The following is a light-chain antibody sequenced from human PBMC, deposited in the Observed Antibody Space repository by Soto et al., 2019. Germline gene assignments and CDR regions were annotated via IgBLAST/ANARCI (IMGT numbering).Light chain of an antibody. Sequence: DIQMTQSPSTLSASVGDRVTITCRASQSINTWLAWYQQKPGTAPKLLIYDASSLESGVPSRFSGSGSGTEFTLTISGLQPEDFATYYCQQCHSYWTLGQGTKVEIK. CDR2: DAS. CDR1: QSINTW. CDR3: QQCHSYWT. J-gene: IGKJ1*01. V-gene: IGKV1-5*01.